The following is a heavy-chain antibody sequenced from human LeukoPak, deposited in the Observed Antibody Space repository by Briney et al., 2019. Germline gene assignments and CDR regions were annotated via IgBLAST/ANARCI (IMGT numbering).Heavy chain of an antibody. Sequence: TLSLTCTVSGGSLSSGDYYWSWLRQPPGKGLEGFGNIYHSETTYYNPSLKSRVTISIDTSKNQFSLKLSSVTSADTAVYYCARHYGSGTYYKVLRLDSWGQGTLGTVSS. CDR1: GGSLSSGDYY. J-gene: IGHJ4*02. V-gene: IGHV4-30-4*08. D-gene: IGHD3-10*01. CDR2: IYHSETT. CDR3: ARHYGSGTYYKVLRLDS.